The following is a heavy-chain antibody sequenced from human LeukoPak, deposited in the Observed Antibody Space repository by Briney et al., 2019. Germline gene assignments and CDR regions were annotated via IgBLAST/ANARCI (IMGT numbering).Heavy chain of an antibody. CDR3: SKEGDIVVVVAALYFDY. D-gene: IGHD2-15*01. J-gene: IGHJ4*02. V-gene: IGHV1-69*13. Sequence: ASVKVSCKASGATFSSYAISWVRQAPGQGLEWMGGFIPIFGTANYAQKFQGGGTITADESTSTAYMELSSLRSEDTAVYYCSKEGDIVVVVAALYFDYWGQGTLVTVSS. CDR1: GATFSSYA. CDR2: FIPIFGTA.